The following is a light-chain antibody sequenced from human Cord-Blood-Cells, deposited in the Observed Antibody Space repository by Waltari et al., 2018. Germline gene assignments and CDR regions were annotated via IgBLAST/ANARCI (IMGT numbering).Light chain of an antibody. Sequence: DIQMTPSPPSPSASVGDRVTITCRASQSISSYLNWYQQKPGKAPKLLIYAASSLQSGVPSRFSGSGSVTDFTLTISSLQPEEFATYYCQQSYSTPWTFGQGTKVEIK. J-gene: IGKJ1*01. CDR2: AAS. CDR3: QQSYSTPWT. V-gene: IGKV1-39*01. CDR1: QSISSY.